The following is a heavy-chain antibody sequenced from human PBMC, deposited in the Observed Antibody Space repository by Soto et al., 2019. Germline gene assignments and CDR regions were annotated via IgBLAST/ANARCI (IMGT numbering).Heavy chain of an antibody. J-gene: IGHJ6*02. CDR3: ARFVRSCTGTTCYTRADV. V-gene: IGHV4-34*01. Sequence: SETLSLTCAVYGGSFSGYYWSWIRQPPGKGLEWIGEINHSGSTNYNPSLKSRVTISVDTSKNQFSLKLRSVIVADTAVYHCARFVRSCTGTTCYTRADVWGQGTTVTVSS. CDR2: INHSGST. CDR1: GGSFSGYY. D-gene: IGHD2-8*02.